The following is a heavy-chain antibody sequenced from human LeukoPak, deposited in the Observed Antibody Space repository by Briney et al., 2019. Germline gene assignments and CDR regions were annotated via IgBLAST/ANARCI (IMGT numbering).Heavy chain of an antibody. D-gene: IGHD6-19*01. J-gene: IGHJ4*02. CDR1: GFTFSSYG. Sequence: PGRSLRLSCAASGFTFSSYGMHWVRQAPGKGLEWVAVIWYDGSNKYYADSVEGRFTISRDNSKNTLYLQMNSLRAEDTSIYYCARDIGSGWMEGYFDYWGQETLVTVSS. V-gene: IGHV3-33*01. CDR3: ARDIGSGWMEGYFDY. CDR2: IWYDGSNK.